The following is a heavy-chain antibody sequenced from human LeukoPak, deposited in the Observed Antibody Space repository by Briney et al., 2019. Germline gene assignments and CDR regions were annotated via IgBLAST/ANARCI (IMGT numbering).Heavy chain of an antibody. CDR3: GKTTAGYSSGQKPAWPVDY. J-gene: IGHJ4*02. CDR1: GFTFGSFA. Sequence: PGGSLRLSCEASGFTFGSFAMYWVRQAPGKGLEWIAGIFGSGGSPHYADSVKGRFTIPRDNSKNTVYLQINSLRAEDTAVYYCGKTTAGYSSGQKPAWPVDYWGQGTLVTVSS. D-gene: IGHD5-18*01. V-gene: IGHV3-23*01. CDR2: IFGSGGSP.